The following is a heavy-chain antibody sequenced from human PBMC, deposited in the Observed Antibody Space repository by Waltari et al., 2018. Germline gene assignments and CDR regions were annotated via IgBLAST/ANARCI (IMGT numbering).Heavy chain of an antibody. CDR3: ARGPPIVGAMDY. CDR2: IYQSGNT. D-gene: IGHD1-26*01. V-gene: IGHV4-38-2*02. CDR1: GTSISIPYS. Sequence: QVRLQESGPGLVKPSETLSLTATVPGTSISIPYSWGWIGRPPGKGLEWIGNIYQSGNTYYNPSLKSRVTLSVDTSKNQFSLKLNSVTAADTAVYYCARGPPIVGAMDYWGQGTLVTVSS. J-gene: IGHJ4*02.